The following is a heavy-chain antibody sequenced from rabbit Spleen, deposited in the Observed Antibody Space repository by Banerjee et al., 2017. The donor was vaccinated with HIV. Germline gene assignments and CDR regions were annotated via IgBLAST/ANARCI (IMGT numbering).Heavy chain of an antibody. CDR3: ARGSAAMTMVITGFYFNL. CDR2: IYGGSSGST. Sequence: QEQLVESGGGLVQPGGSLKLSCKASGFSFSSSDYMCWVRQAPGKGLECIACIYGGSSGSTYYASWAKGRFTISKTSSTTVTLQMTSLTAADTATYFCARGSAAMTMVITGFYFNLWGPGTLVTVS. V-gene: IGHV1S45*01. CDR1: GFSFSSSDY. J-gene: IGHJ4*01. D-gene: IGHD2-1*01.